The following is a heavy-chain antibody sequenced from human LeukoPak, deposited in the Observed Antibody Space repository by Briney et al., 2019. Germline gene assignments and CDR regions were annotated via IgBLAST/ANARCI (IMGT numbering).Heavy chain of an antibody. V-gene: IGHV1-24*01. CDR3: ATDRRWYSSSWYCFDF. CDR1: GYTLTELS. D-gene: IGHD6-13*01. CDR2: FVPEDGVT. Sequence: ASGKVSCKVSGYTLTELSMHWVRPAPGKGLGWMGGFVPEDGVTIYAQKFQGRVTMTQDTSTDTAYMELSSLRTEYTAVYYCATDRRWYSSSWYCFDFWGQGTLVTVSS. J-gene: IGHJ4*02.